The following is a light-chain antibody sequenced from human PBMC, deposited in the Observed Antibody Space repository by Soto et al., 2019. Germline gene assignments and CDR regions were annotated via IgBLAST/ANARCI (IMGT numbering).Light chain of an antibody. CDR1: QSVSSGF. CDR2: GAS. J-gene: IGKJ1*01. CDR3: QQYGGSPVT. Sequence: EIVLTQSPGTLSLSPGERATLSCRASQSVSSGFLAWYQQKPGQAPRLLIYGASSRATGIPDRFSGSGSGTDFTLTISRLEPEDFAVYYCQQYGGSPVTFGQGTKVDI. V-gene: IGKV3-20*01.